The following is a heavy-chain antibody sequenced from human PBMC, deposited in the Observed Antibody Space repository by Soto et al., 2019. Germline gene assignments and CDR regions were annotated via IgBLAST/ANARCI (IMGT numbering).Heavy chain of an antibody. Sequence: QLQLQESGSGLVKPSQTLSLTCAVSGGSIINDGYSWSWIRQPPGKGLQWIGHIYEGGNTYYTPSLESRVAISTAKSKNQFSLRLSSVTAADTAVYYCVRRSPEDAFDIWGQGTMVTVSP. CDR3: VRRSPEDAFDI. J-gene: IGHJ3*02. CDR1: GGSIINDGYS. CDR2: IYEGGNT. V-gene: IGHV4-30-2*01.